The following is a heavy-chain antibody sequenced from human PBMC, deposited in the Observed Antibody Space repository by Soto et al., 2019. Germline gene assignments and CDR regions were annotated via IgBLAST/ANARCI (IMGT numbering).Heavy chain of an antibody. J-gene: IGHJ6*02. Sequence: QVQLVESGGGVVQPGRSLRLSCAASGFTFTNYGMHWVRQAPGKGLEWVAVIWFDGSTKYYADFVKGRFAISRDNSKNTLYLQMNSLRAEDTAVYYCARILDTAGMDVWGQGTTVTVSS. CDR1: GFTFTNYG. CDR3: ARILDTAGMDV. CDR2: IWFDGSTK. V-gene: IGHV3-33*01. D-gene: IGHD5-18*01.